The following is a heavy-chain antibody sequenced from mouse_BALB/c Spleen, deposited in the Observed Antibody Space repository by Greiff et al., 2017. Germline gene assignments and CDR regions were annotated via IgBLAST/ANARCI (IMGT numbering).Heavy chain of an antibody. CDR1: GFNIKDTY. J-gene: IGHJ3*01. CDR2: IDPANGNT. Sequence: EVQGVESGAELVKPGASVKLSCTASGFNIKDTYMHWVKQRPEQGLEWIGRIDPANGNTKYDPKFQGKATITADTSSNTAYLQLSSLTSEDTAVYYCAITTDGIFAYWGQGTLVTVSA. V-gene: IGHV14-3*02. D-gene: IGHD1-2*01. CDR3: AITTDGIFAY.